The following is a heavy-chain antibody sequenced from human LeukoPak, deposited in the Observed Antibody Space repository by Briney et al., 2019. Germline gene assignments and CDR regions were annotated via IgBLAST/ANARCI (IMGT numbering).Heavy chain of an antibody. V-gene: IGHV3-49*04. D-gene: IGHD3-3*01. CDR1: GFTFGDYA. CDR2: IRSKAYGGTT. CDR3: TRVGGGFGVPSRKEYNWFDP. J-gene: IGHJ5*02. Sequence: GGSLRLSCTASGFTFGDYAMSWVRQAPGKGLEWVGFIRSKAYGGTTEYAASVKGRFTISRDDSKSIAYLQMNSLKTEDTAVYYCTRVGGGFGVPSRKEYNWFDPWGQGTLVTVSS.